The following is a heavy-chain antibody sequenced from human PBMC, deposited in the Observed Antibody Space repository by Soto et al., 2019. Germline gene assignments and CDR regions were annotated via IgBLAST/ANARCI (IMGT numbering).Heavy chain of an antibody. CDR2: ISGSTGTT. Sequence: EVQVLESGGGSVQPGGSLRLSCAASGFTFSNFAMSWVLHAPGKGLEWVSEISGSTGTTYYADSVKGRFIISRDNSKNTVHLQMNSLRAEDTAVYYCAKDTSSSPYYMDVWGKGTAVTVSS. CDR3: AKDTSSSPYYMDV. J-gene: IGHJ6*03. D-gene: IGHD2-2*01. V-gene: IGHV3-23*01. CDR1: GFTFSNFA.